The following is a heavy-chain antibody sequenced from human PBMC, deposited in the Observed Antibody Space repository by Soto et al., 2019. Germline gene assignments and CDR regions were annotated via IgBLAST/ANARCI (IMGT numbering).Heavy chain of an antibody. Sequence: PGGSLRLSCAASGFTFSSYSMNWVRQAPGKGLEWVSSISSSSSYIYYADSVKGRFTISRDNAKNSLYLQMNSLRAEDTAVYYCARESMGDSGSWYLFDYWGQGTLVTVSS. J-gene: IGHJ4*02. CDR2: ISSSSSYI. V-gene: IGHV3-21*01. D-gene: IGHD6-13*01. CDR3: ARESMGDSGSWYLFDY. CDR1: GFTFSSYS.